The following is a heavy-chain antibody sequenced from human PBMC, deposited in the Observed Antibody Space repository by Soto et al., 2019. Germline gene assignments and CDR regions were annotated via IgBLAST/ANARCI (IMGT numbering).Heavy chain of an antibody. CDR2: IYYSGST. J-gene: IGHJ6*03. D-gene: IGHD4-17*01. Sequence: PSETLSLTCTVSGGSISSGGYYWSWIRQHPGKLLEWIGYIYYSGSTYYNPSLKSRVTISVDTSKNQFSLKLSSVTAADTAVYYCARDKVTTNLKDYYYYYMDVWGKGTTVTVSS. V-gene: IGHV4-31*03. CDR3: ARDKVTTNLKDYYYYYMDV. CDR1: GGSISSGGYY.